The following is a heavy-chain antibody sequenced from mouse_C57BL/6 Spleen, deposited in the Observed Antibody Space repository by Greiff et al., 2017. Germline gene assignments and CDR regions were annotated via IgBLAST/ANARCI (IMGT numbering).Heavy chain of an antibody. CDR1: GFSINSDCY. J-gene: IGHJ1*03. Sequence: EVHLVESGPSLVRPSQTLSLTCTVTGFSINSDCYWIWIRQFPGNKLEYIGYTFYSGITYYNPSLESRTYITRDTSKNQFSLKLSSVTTEDTATYYCARTSLPYWYFDVWGTGTTVTVSS. CDR3: ARTSLPYWYFDV. D-gene: IGHD2-10*01. CDR2: TFYSGIT. V-gene: IGHV3-3*01.